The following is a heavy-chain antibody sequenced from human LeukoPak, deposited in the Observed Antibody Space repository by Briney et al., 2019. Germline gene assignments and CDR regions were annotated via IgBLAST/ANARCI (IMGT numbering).Heavy chain of an antibody. Sequence: PGGSLRLSCAASGFTFDIYAMSWVRQAPGRGLEWVSAISGSTDSTYYADSVKGRFTVSRDNSKHTLYLQMNSLRAEDTAVYYCAKDLGSSSEAWGQGTLVTVSS. CDR1: GFTFDIYA. D-gene: IGHD6-6*01. CDR3: AKDLGSSSEA. J-gene: IGHJ5*02. CDR2: ISGSTDST. V-gene: IGHV3-23*01.